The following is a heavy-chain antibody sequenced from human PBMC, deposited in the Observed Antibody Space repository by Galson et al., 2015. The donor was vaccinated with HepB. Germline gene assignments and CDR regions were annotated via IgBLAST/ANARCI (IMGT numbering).Heavy chain of an antibody. V-gene: IGHV3-48*02. CDR3: ARDRGYYGSGSYQDY. D-gene: IGHD3-10*01. Sequence: SLRLSCAASGFTFSSYSMNWVRQAPGKGLEWVSYISSSSSTIYYADSVKARFTISRDNAKNSLYLQMNSLRDEDTAVYYCARDRGYYGSGSYQDYWGQGTLVTVSS. CDR1: GFTFSSYS. CDR2: ISSSSSTI. J-gene: IGHJ4*02.